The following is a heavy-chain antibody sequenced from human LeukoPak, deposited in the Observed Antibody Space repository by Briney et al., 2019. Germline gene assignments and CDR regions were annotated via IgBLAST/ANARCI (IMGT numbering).Heavy chain of an antibody. CDR2: INHSGST. D-gene: IGHD3-16*02. CDR3: ARGVWGSYRQPFFDY. CDR1: GGSFSGYY. V-gene: IGHV4-34*01. J-gene: IGHJ4*02. Sequence: SETLSLTCAVYGGSFSGYYWSWIRQPPGKGLEWIGEINHSGSTNYNPSPKSRVTISVDTSKNQFSLKLSSVTAADTAVYYCARGVWGSYRQPFFDYWGQGTLVTVSS.